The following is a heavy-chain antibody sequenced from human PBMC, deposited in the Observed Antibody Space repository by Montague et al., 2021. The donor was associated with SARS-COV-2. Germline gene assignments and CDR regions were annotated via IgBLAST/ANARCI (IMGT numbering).Heavy chain of an antibody. D-gene: IGHD5-18*01. CDR1: GFDFTSSE. J-gene: IGHJ2*01. Sequence: SLRLSCAASGFDFTSSEINWVRQAPGKGLEWVSYISTSGTLPSYMDSVKGRFTISRDNAKKSLYLQMDSLRAEDTAVYFCAREAVGYSHGCPYWYFDLWGRGTLVTVSS. V-gene: IGHV3-48*03. CDR2: ISTSGTLP. CDR3: AREAVGYSHGCPYWYFDL.